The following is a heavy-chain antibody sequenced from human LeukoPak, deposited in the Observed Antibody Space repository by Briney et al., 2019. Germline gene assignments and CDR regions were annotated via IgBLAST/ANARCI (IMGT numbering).Heavy chain of an antibody. CDR2: ISYDGSNK. D-gene: IGHD3-22*01. CDR1: GFTFNGYA. J-gene: IGHJ4*02. V-gene: IGHV3-30*18. Sequence: GGSLRLSCEGSGFTFNGYAFSWVRQAPGKGLEWVAVISYDGSNKYYADSVKGRFTISRDNSKNTLYLQMNSLRAEDTAVYYCAKSYSSSGYPWHFDYWGQGTLVTVSS. CDR3: AKSYSSSGYPWHFDY.